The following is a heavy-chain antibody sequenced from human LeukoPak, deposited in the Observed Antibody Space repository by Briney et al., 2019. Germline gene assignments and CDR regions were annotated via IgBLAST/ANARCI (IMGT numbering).Heavy chain of an antibody. CDR1: GDSINSNNYY. V-gene: IGHV4-61*02. D-gene: IGHD5-12*01. Sequence: SETLSLTCTVPGDSINSNNYYWSWIRQPAGKGLEWIGRIYSSGRTNYNPSLKSRVTISLDTAKKQFSLKLNSVTAADTAVYYCVRGGSGYDSFDYWGQGTLVTVSS. CDR3: VRGGSGYDSFDY. CDR2: IYSSGRT. J-gene: IGHJ4*02.